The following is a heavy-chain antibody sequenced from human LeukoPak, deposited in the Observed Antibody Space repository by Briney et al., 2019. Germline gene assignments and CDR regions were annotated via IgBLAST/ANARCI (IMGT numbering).Heavy chain of an antibody. Sequence: SETLSLTCTVSGGSISSSSYYWGWIRQPPGKGLEWIGSIYYSGSTYYNPSLKSRVTISVDTSKNQFSLKLSSVTAADTAVYYCARLEIGSWYWGDYWGQGTLVTVSS. CDR2: IYYSGST. CDR1: GGSISSSSYY. D-gene: IGHD6-13*01. V-gene: IGHV4-39*01. J-gene: IGHJ4*02. CDR3: ARLEIGSWYWGDY.